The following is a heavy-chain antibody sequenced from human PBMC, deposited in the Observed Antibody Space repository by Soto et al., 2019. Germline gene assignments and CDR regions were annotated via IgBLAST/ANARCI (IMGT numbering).Heavy chain of an antibody. J-gene: IGHJ5*02. CDR3: TRAQSDDHYFDH. CDR2: IYYSGGT. Sequence: SEPLSLTSTVSGSAFSSDGYFYSSVRQPPGKGLEWLGYIYYSGGTNYHPSLKSRVTIPLHKSKSQFSLRLISVTAADTAVYYCTRAQSDDHYFDHWGQGTLVTVS. CDR1: GSAFSSDGYF. D-gene: IGHD1-1*01. V-gene: IGHV4-61*08.